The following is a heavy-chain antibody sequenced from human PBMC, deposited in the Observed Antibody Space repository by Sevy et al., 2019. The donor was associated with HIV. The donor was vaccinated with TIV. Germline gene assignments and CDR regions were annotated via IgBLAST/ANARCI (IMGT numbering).Heavy chain of an antibody. CDR2: ISSSSNFV. CDR3: TRDRGVPRTRGSYQYGMDV. CDR1: GFPFSSYD. V-gene: IGHV3-21*06. D-gene: IGHD3-16*01. J-gene: IGHJ6*02. Sequence: GGSLRLSSTASGFPFSSYDMNWVRQAPGQGLEWISSISSSSNFVYQADSVKGRFTISRDNAKNSLFLQMNSLTVEDTAVYYCTRDRGVPRTRGSYQYGMDVWGQGTTVTVSS.